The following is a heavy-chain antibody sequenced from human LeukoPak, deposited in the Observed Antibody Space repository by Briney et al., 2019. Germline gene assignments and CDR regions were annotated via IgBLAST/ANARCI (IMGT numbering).Heavy chain of an antibody. CDR3: ARGNPPRYCSGGSCYSKMNWFDP. Sequence: SETLSLTCTVSGDSISSYYWSWIRQPPGKGLEWIGHIYYSGSTNYNPSLKSRVTISVDTSKNQFSLKLSSVTAADTAVYYCARGNPPRYCSGGSCYSKMNWFDPWGQGTLVTVSS. CDR2: IYYSGST. CDR1: GDSISSYY. V-gene: IGHV4-59*12. D-gene: IGHD2-15*01. J-gene: IGHJ5*02.